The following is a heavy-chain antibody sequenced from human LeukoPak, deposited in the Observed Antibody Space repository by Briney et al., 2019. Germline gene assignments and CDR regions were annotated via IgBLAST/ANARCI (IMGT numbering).Heavy chain of an antibody. CDR3: ARLCQVTTCAKFEH. V-gene: IGHV4-59*12. CDR1: GGSLSTYY. CDR2: IYYTGST. D-gene: IGHD4-17*01. J-gene: IGHJ4*02. Sequence: PSGTLSLTCTVSGGSLSTYYWSWIRQPPGQGLEWIACIYYTGSTNYNPSLKSRGTMSVDTSKNQFSLRLTSVTAADTAVYYCARLCQVTTCAKFEHWGQGILVTVSS.